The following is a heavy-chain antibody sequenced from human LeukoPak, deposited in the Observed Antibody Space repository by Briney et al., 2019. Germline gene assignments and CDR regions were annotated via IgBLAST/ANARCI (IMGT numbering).Heavy chain of an antibody. CDR1: GFTFSSYE. CDR2: ISGRGSSI. D-gene: IGHD6-6*01. J-gene: IGHJ4*02. V-gene: IGHV3-48*03. CDR3: ARGYASSSGNVFDY. Sequence: GGSLRLSCAVSGFTFSSYEMNWVRQAPREGLEWVSYISGRGSSIYYADSVKGRFTTSRDNPKNSLYLQMNSLSAEDTAIYYCARGYASSSGNVFDYWGPGTLVTVSS.